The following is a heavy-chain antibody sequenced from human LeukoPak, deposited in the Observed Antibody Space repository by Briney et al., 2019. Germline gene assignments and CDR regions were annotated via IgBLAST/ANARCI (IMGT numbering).Heavy chain of an antibody. V-gene: IGHV4-34*01. CDR3: TRQSGTVTPIDY. CDR1: SGSLSGYS. J-gene: IGHJ4*02. CDR2: ISHSGIT. Sequence: SETLSLTCGVSSGSLSGYSWGWIRQPPGKGLEWVGEISHSGITNYNASLKSRVTISLKKSESQFSLTLSSVTAADTAVYYYTRQSGTVTPIDYWSQGTLVTVSS. D-gene: IGHD4-17*01.